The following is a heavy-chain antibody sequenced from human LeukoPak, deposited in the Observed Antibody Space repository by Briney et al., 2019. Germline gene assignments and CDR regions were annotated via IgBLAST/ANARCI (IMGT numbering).Heavy chain of an antibody. J-gene: IGHJ5*02. CDR1: GGTFSSYA. V-gene: IGHV1-69*04. D-gene: IGHD4-23*01. Sequence: SVKVSCKASGGTFSSYAISWVRQAPGQGLEWMGRIIPIFGIANYAQKFQGRVTITADKSTSTAYMELSSLRSEDTAVYYCARGYDYGGNSPFDPWGQGTLITVSS. CDR2: IIPIFGIA. CDR3: ARGYDYGGNSPFDP.